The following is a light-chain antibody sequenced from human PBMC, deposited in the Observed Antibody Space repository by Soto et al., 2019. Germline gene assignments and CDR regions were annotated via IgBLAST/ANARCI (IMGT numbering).Light chain of an antibody. V-gene: IGKV3-15*01. Sequence: EFVLTQSPGTLSLSPGERVTLSCRAGQGVTTNFAWYQQKSGQSPRLLIYDVSTRATGVPARFSGTGSETDFTLTISGLQSEDSAVYFCQQYNKWPFSFGQGTRLEIK. CDR2: DVS. J-gene: IGKJ5*01. CDR3: QQYNKWPFS. CDR1: QGVTTN.